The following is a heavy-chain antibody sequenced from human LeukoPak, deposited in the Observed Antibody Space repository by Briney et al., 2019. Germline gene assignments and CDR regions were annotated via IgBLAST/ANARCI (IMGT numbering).Heavy chain of an antibody. CDR3: ARVSGFGESHP. CDR2: ISYDGSNK. CDR1: GFTFSSYG. V-gene: IGHV3-30*03. D-gene: IGHD3-10*01. Sequence: PGGSLRLSCAASGFTFSSYGMHWVRQAPGKGLEWVAVISYDGSNKYYADSVKGRFTISRDNSKNTLYLQMNSLRAEDTAVYYCARVSGFGESHPWGQGTLVTVSS. J-gene: IGHJ5*02.